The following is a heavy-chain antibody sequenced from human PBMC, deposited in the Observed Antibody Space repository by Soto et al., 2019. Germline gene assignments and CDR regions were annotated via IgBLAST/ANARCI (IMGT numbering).Heavy chain of an antibody. D-gene: IGHD2-2*01. CDR2: IYHSGRT. CDR3: AREDRPGISYFDI. J-gene: IGHJ4*02. Sequence: PSETLSLTCTVSGDSLTNGTYYWTWIRQHPGKGLEWIGYIYHSGRTNYNPSLKSRISMSVDTSENQFSLKLSSVTAADTAVYFCAREDRPGISYFDIWGQGTLVT. V-gene: IGHV4-31*03. CDR1: GDSLTNGTYY.